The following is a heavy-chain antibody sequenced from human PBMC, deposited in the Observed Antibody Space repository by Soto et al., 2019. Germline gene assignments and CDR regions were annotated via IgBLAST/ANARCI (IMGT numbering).Heavy chain of an antibody. J-gene: IGHJ3*02. CDR2: IYYSGST. CDR3: ARHGLYYDILTGYYRTVGALDI. D-gene: IGHD3-9*01. CDR1: GGSISSYY. Sequence: SETLSLTCTVSGGSISSYYWSWIRQPPGKGLEWIGYIYYSGSTNYNPSLKSRVTISVDTSKNQFSLKLSSVTAEDTAVYYCARHGLYYDILTGYYRTVGALDIRGQGTTVTVSS. V-gene: IGHV4-59*08.